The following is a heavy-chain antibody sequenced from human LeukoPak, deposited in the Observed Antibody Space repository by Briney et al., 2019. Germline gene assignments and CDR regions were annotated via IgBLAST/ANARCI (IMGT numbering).Heavy chain of an antibody. CDR1: GFPFNTYW. D-gene: IGHD1-26*01. CDR2: IKPDGSDK. Sequence: GGSLRLSCAATGFPFNTYWMSWVRQSPGKGLQWVANIKPDGSDKYYVDSVRGRFTVSRDNAKNSLYLHLSSLGADDTAVYYCARGTGVYYIYWGQGTLVTVSS. V-gene: IGHV3-7*01. CDR3: ARGTGVYYIY. J-gene: IGHJ4*02.